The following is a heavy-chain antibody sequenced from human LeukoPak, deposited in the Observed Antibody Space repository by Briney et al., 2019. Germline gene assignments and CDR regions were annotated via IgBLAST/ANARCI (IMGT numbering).Heavy chain of an antibody. CDR3: ARADTSGWFVDY. V-gene: IGHV1-8*01. D-gene: IGHD6-19*01. CDR1: GYTFTSNN. J-gene: IGHJ4*02. Sequence: AXVKVSCKASGYTFTSNNINWVRQAPGQGLEWMGWMNPKSADTAYAQKLQGRVAMTRDTSITTAYMELSSLRSEDTAVYYCARADTSGWFVDYWGQGTLVTVSS. CDR2: MNPKSADT.